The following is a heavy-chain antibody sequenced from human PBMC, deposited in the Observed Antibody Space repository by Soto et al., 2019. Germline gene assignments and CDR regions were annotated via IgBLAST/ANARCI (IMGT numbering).Heavy chain of an antibody. CDR1: GGSISSSSYY. CDR2: IYYSGGT. Sequence: PSETLSLTCTVSGGSISSSSYYWGWIRQPPGKGLEWIGSIYYSGGTYYNPSLKSRVTISVDTSKNQFSLKLSSVTAADTAVYYCARHAPYDFWKGYGMDVWGQGTTVTVSS. J-gene: IGHJ6*02. V-gene: IGHV4-39*01. D-gene: IGHD3-3*01. CDR3: ARHAPYDFWKGYGMDV.